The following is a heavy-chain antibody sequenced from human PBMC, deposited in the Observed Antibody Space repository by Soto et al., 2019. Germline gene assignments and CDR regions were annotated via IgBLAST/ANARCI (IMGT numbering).Heavy chain of an antibody. CDR1: GFTFSSYS. D-gene: IGHD6-13*01. V-gene: IGHV3-7*01. CDR2: IKQDGSEK. CDR3: ARFRLPLIAAAGFDY. Sequence: WGSLRLSCAASGFTFSSYSMNWVRQAPGKGLEWVANIKQDGSEKYYVDSVKGRFTISRDNAKNSLYLQMNSLRAEDTAVYYCARFRLPLIAAAGFDYWGQGTLVTVSS. J-gene: IGHJ4*02.